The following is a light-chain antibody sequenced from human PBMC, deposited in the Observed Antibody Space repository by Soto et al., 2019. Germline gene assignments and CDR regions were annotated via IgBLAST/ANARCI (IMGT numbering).Light chain of an antibody. CDR1: QGISSS. Sequence: DIQMTQSPPFVCAAVGERGTITCRASQGISSSLACYQQNPGKAPKLLIFAASTLQSGVPSRFSGSGSETEFTLTISSLQPEDFATYYCQQANSFPLTVGGGTKVDIK. J-gene: IGKJ4*01. CDR3: QQANSFPLT. V-gene: IGKV1D-12*01. CDR2: AAS.